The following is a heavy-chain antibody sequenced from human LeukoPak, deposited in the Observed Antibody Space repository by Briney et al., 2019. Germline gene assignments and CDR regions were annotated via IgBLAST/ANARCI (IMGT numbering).Heavy chain of an antibody. V-gene: IGHV4-39*01. J-gene: IGHJ3*02. D-gene: IGHD3-22*01. Sequence: SETLSLTCTVSGGSISSSSYYWGWIRQPPGKGLEWVGSIYYSGSTYYNPSLKSRVTISVDTSKNQFSLKLSSVTAADTAVYYCARQTYYYDSSGYDDAFDIWGQETMVTVSS. CDR1: GGSISSSSYY. CDR2: IYYSGST. CDR3: ARQTYYYDSSGYDDAFDI.